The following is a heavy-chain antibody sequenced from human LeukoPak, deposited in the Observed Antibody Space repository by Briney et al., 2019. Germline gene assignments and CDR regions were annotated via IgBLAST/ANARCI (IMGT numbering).Heavy chain of an antibody. J-gene: IGHJ4*02. CDR3: ARVRDNACDY. D-gene: IGHD1-1*01. CDR1: GYTFTGYY. CDR2: LRGDTGDT. V-gene: IGHV1-2*02. Sequence: ASVKVSCKASGYTFTGYYMHWVRQAPGQGLEWMGWLRGDTGDTDSPQKFKGRVTMTRDTATNTAYMQLSRLTYDDTAMYFCARVRDNACDYWGQGTLVTVSS.